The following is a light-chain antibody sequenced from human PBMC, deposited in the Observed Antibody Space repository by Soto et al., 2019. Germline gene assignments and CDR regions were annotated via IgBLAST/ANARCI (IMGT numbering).Light chain of an antibody. V-gene: IGKV2-28*01. CDR2: LGS. CDR3: MHALQTPWT. J-gene: IGKJ1*01. Sequence: DIVMTQSPLSLPVTPGEPASISCRSSQSLLHSDGYIYLDWYLQRPGQSPQLLICLGSNRASGVPDRFSGSGSGTHFTLTISRVEAEDCGVYYCMHALQTPWTFGQGTRVEVK. CDR1: QSLLHSDGYIY.